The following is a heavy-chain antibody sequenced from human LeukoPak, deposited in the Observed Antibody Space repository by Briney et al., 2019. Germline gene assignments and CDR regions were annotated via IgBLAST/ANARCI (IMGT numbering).Heavy chain of an antibody. CDR3: AKGRQWLVAPFDY. Sequence: PGGSLRLSCAASGFTFSSYGMHWVRQAPGKGLEGVAVISYDGSNKYYADSVKGRFTISRDNSKNTLYLQMNSLRAEDTAVYYCAKGRQWLVAPFDYWGQGTLVTVSS. CDR2: ISYDGSNK. J-gene: IGHJ4*02. D-gene: IGHD6-19*01. CDR1: GFTFSSYG. V-gene: IGHV3-30*18.